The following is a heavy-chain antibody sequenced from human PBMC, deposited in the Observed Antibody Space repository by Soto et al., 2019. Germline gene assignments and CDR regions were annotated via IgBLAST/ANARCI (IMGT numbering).Heavy chain of an antibody. V-gene: IGHV4-31*03. CDR1: GGSISSGVYY. Sequence: PSETLSLTCTVSGGSISSGVYYWSWIRQHPGKGLEWIGDIYYSGSTYYNPSLKSRVTISVDTSKNQFSLKLSSVTAADTAVYYCARSGSYRYLDYWGQGTLVTVSS. CDR3: ARSGSYRYLDY. D-gene: IGHD3-16*02. CDR2: IYYSGST. J-gene: IGHJ4*02.